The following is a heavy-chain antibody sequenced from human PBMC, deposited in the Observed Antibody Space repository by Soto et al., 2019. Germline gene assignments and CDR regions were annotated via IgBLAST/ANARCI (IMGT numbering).Heavy chain of an antibody. CDR1: GYTFTGYY. Sequence: ASVKVSCKASGYTFTGYYMHWVRQAPGQGLEWMGWINPNSGGTNYAQKFQGRVTMTRDTSISTAYMELSRLRSDDTAVYYCARDPSDAAAAFLGRKEYWGQGTLVTVS. J-gene: IGHJ4*02. V-gene: IGHV1-2*02. CDR3: ARDPSDAAAAFLGRKEY. CDR2: INPNSGGT. D-gene: IGHD6-13*01.